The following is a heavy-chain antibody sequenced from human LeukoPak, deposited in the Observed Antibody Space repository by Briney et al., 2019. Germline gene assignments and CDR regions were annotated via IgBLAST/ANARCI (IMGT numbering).Heavy chain of an antibody. CDR2: INPTGGST. D-gene: IGHD6-19*01. CDR3: ARDIFTGYSRGWYREYYFDY. CDR1: GYTFPSYF. J-gene: IGHJ4*02. Sequence: ASVKVSCKASGYTFPSYFMHWVRQAPGQGLEWMGIINPTGGSTTYAQKFQGRVTMTRDTSTSTVYMELSSLRSDDTAVYYCARDIFTGYSRGWYREYYFDYWGQGTLVTVSS. V-gene: IGHV1-46*01.